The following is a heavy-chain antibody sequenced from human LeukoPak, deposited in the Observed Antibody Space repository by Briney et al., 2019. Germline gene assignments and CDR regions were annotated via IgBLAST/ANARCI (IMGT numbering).Heavy chain of an antibody. Sequence: GASVEVSCKASGGTFSSYAISRVRQAPGQGLEWMGGIIPIFGTANYAQKFQGRVTITADESTSTAYMELSSLRSEDTAVYYCARDQGGRDGYNNFDYWGQGTLVTVSS. J-gene: IGHJ4*02. CDR1: GGTFSSYA. CDR2: IIPIFGTA. V-gene: IGHV1-69*13. CDR3: ARDQGGRDGYNNFDY. D-gene: IGHD5-24*01.